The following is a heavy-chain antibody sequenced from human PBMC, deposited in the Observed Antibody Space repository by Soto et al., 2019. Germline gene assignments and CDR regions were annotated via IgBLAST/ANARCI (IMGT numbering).Heavy chain of an antibody. CDR1: GYTFTSYD. V-gene: IGHV1-8*01. Sequence: ASVKVSCKASGYTFTSYDINWVRQANGQGLEWMGWMNPNSGNTGYAQKFQGRVTMTRNTSISTAYMELSSLRSEDTAVYYCARDGIAVAGTEPFDYWGQGTLVTVSS. CDR3: ARDGIAVAGTEPFDY. J-gene: IGHJ4*02. CDR2: MNPNSGNT. D-gene: IGHD6-19*01.